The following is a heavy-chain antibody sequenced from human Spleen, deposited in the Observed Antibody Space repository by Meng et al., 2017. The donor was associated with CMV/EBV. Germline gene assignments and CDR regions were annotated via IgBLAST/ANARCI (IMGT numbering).Heavy chain of an antibody. CDR3: ARFVESSPYYYYGMDV. Sequence: GESLKISCAASGFTFSSYWMSWVRQAPGKGLEWVANIKQDGSEKYYVDSVKGRFTTSRDNAKNSVYLQMNSLRGEDTAVYYCARFVESSPYYYYGMDVWGQGTTVTVSS. V-gene: IGHV3-7*01. CDR2: IKQDGSEK. J-gene: IGHJ6*02. CDR1: GFTFSSYW. D-gene: IGHD5-24*01.